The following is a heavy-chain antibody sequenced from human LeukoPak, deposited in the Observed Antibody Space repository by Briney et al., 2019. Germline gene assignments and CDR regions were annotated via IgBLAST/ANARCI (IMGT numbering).Heavy chain of an antibody. CDR3: ATKRGYSYGSPH. Sequence: GASVKFSCKASGGTFSSYAISWVRQAPGQGLEWMGGIIPILGTANYAQKFQGRVTITADESTSTAYMELSSLRSEDTAVYYCATKRGYSYGSPHWGQGTLVTVSS. CDR2: IIPILGTA. J-gene: IGHJ4*02. CDR1: GGTFSSYA. D-gene: IGHD5-18*01. V-gene: IGHV1-69*13.